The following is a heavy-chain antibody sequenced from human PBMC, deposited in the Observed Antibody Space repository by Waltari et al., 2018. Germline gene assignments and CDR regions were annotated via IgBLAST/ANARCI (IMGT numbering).Heavy chain of an antibody. CDR2: IYYSGST. CDR3: AREAAAGRNWFDP. V-gene: IGHV4-31*03. CDR1: GRSSSSAGYD. D-gene: IGHD6-13*01. Sequence: QVQMQESGPGLVKRSQTLSVTCSVPGRSSSSAGYDWSWSSEHPGKGLGWIGYIYYSGSTYCNPSLKSRVTISVDTSKNQFSLKLSSVTAADTAVYYCAREAAAGRNWFDPWGQGTLVTVSS. J-gene: IGHJ5*02.